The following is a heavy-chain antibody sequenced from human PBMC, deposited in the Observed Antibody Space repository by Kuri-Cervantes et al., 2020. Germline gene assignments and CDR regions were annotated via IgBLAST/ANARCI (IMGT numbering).Heavy chain of an antibody. V-gene: IGHV3-30-3*01. J-gene: IGHJ6*02. CDR1: GFTFDDYA. Sequence: GESLKISCAASGFTFDDYAMHWVRQAPGKGLEWVAVISYDGSNKYYADSVKGRFTISRDNSKNTLYLQMNSLRAEDTAVYYCARDSHYDFWSGYGYYYYYGMDVWGQGTTVTVSS. D-gene: IGHD3-3*01. CDR2: ISYDGSNK. CDR3: ARDSHYDFWSGYGYYYYYGMDV.